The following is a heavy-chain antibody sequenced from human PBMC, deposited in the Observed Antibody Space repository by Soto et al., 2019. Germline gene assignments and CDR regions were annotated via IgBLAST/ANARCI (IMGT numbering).Heavy chain of an antibody. CDR2: ISAYNGNT. Sequence: ASGKVSCKASGYTFSRYGISWVRQAPGQGLEWMGWISAYNGNTNYAQKLQGRVTMTTDTSTSTAYMELRSLRSDDTALYFCARVVGREHLDYCGQGSLDTVSS. V-gene: IGHV1-18*01. D-gene: IGHD6-6*01. CDR3: ARVVGREHLDY. CDR1: GYTFSRYG. J-gene: IGHJ4*02.